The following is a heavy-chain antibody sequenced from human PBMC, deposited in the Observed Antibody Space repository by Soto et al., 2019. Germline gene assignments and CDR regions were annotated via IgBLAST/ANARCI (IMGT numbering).Heavy chain of an antibody. CDR3: ARDAVDVIKMVFVSPIDP. CDR1: GFMFRNHA. V-gene: IGHV3-30-3*01. J-gene: IGHJ5*02. CDR2: ISFDGGND. Sequence: QVYLVESGGGVVQPGRSLRLSCAASGFMFRNHAMHWVRQAPGKGLDWVAVISFDGGNDFYADSVKGRFTISRDNSRNTLYLHMDSLRPQDTAVYYCARDAVDVIKMVFVSPIDPWGQGALVTVSS. D-gene: IGHD2-8*01.